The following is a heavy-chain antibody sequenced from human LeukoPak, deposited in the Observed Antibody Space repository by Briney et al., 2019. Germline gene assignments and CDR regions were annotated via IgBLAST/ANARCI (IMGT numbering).Heavy chain of an antibody. CDR2: ISAYNGDT. D-gene: IGHD3-22*01. CDR1: GYRXSSYG. V-gene: IGHV1-18*01. J-gene: IGHJ3*02. CDR3: ARPLTYYYDSNGRYAFEI. Sequence: ASVKVSCKAFGYRXSSYGIIWVRQAPGQGLEWMGWISAYNGDTNSAQKFQGRVTMTTDTSASTAYMELRSLRSDDTAVYYCARPLTYYYDSNGRYAFEIWGQGTMVAVSS.